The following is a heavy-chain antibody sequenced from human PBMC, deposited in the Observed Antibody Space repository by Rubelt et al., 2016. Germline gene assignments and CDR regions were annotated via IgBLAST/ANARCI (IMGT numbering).Heavy chain of an antibody. CDR3: ARDGPGITVAGYFDF. D-gene: IGHD6-19*01. CDR1: GFTFSNYG. V-gene: IGHV3-NL1*01. J-gene: IGHJ4*02. CDR2: ISGSGGST. Sequence: GRSLRLSCAASGFTFSNYGMHWVRQAPGKGLEWVSAISGSGGSTYYADSVKGRFTISRDNSKNTLYLQVNSLRPEDAAVYYCARDGPGITVAGYFDFRGQGILVTVSS.